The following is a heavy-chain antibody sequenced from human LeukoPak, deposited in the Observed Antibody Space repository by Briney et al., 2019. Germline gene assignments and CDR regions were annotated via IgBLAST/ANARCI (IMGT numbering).Heavy chain of an antibody. CDR1: GGTFSRYA. V-gene: IGHV1-69*05. Sequence: SVKVSCKASGGTFSRYAISWVRQAPGQGLEWMGGIIPIFGTANYAQKFQGRVTITTDESTSTAYMELSSLRSEDTAVYYCARGEVEVRGVILVGWFDPWGQGTLVTVSS. CDR2: IIPIFGTA. CDR3: ARGEVEVRGVILVGWFDP. J-gene: IGHJ5*02. D-gene: IGHD3-10*01.